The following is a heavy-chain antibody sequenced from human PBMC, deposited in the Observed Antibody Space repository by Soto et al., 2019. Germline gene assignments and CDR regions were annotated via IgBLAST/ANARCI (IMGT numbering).Heavy chain of an antibody. CDR1: GGTFSSYA. CDR2: IIPIFGTA. J-gene: IGHJ4*02. CDR3: AREHSFGLDY. D-gene: IGHD2-15*01. Sequence: ASVKVSCKASGGTFSSYAISWVRQAPGQGLEWMGGIIPIFGTANYAQKFQGRVTITADESTSTAYMELSSLRSEDTAVYFCAREHSFGLDYWGQGTLVTVSS. V-gene: IGHV1-69*13.